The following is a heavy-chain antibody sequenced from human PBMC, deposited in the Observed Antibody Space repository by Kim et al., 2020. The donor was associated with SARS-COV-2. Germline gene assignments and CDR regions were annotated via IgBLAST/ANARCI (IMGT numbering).Heavy chain of an antibody. Sequence: SRVTISVDTSKNRFSLKLSSVTAADTAVYYCARDPHLRFFDWTYYYYGMDVWGQGTTVTVSS. V-gene: IGHV4-39*07. J-gene: IGHJ6*02. CDR3: ARDPHLRFFDWTYYYYGMDV. D-gene: IGHD3-9*01.